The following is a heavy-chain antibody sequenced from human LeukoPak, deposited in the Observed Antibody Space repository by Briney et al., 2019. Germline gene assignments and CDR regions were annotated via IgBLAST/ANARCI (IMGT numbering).Heavy chain of an antibody. V-gene: IGHV4-61*02. D-gene: IGHD3-22*01. Sequence: PSQTLSLTCTVSGGSISSGSYYWSWIRQPAGKGLEWIGRIYTSGSTNYNPSLKSRVTISVDTSKNQFSLKLSSVTAADTAVYYCARDREYYYDSSGYYHRYMDVWGKGTTVTISS. CDR3: ARDREYYYDSSGYYHRYMDV. CDR2: IYTSGST. J-gene: IGHJ6*03. CDR1: GGSISSGSYY.